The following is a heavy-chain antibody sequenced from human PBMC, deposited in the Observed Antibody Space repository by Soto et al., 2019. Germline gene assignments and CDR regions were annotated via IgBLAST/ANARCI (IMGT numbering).Heavy chain of an antibody. D-gene: IGHD2-2*01. CDR3: ARDKADAMVRWFDP. CDR1: GGSVSSGSYY. Sequence: ETLSLTCTVSGGSVSSGSYYWSWIRQPPGKGLEWIGYIYYSGSTNYNPSLKSRVTISVDTSKNQFSLKLSSVTAADTAVYYCARDKADAMVRWFDPWGQGTLVTVPQ. CDR2: IYYSGST. V-gene: IGHV4-61*01. J-gene: IGHJ5*02.